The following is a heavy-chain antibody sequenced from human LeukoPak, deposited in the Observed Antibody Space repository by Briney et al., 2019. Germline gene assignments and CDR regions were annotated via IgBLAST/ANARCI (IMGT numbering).Heavy chain of an antibody. CDR2: IYYSGST. V-gene: IGHV4-61*08. Sequence: SQTLSLTCTVSGDSISSGGYYWSWIRQPPGKGLEWIGYIYYSGSTNYNPSLKSRVTISVDTSKNQFSLKLSSVTAADTAVYYCARGATVITAWFDPWGQGTLVTVSS. CDR3: ARGATVITAWFDP. CDR1: GDSISSGGYY. J-gene: IGHJ5*02. D-gene: IGHD4-23*01.